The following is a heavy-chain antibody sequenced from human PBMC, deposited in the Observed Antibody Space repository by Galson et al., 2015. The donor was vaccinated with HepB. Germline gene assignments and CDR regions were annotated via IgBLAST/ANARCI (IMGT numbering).Heavy chain of an antibody. CDR2: ISYDGSNK. V-gene: IGHV3-30-3*01. D-gene: IGHD2-2*01. J-gene: IGHJ3*02. Sequence: SLRLSCAASGFTFGTYAMHWVRQAPGKGLEWLAVISYDGSNKDYADSVKGRFTISRDNSKNTLYLQMNSLRPEDTAVYYCARELGGHIGVALKDAFDMWGRGTMVTVST. CDR3: ARELGGHIGVALKDAFDM. CDR1: GFTFGTYA.